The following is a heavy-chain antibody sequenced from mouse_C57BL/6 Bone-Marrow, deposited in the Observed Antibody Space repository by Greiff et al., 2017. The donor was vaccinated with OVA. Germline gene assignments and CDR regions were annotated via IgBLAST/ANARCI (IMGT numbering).Heavy chain of an antibody. CDR1: GFNITDDY. V-gene: IGHV14-4*01. CDR2: IDPENGDT. J-gene: IGHJ4*01. Sequence: VQLKQSGAELVRPGASVKLSCTASGFNITDDYMHWVKQRPEQGLEWIGWIDPENGDTEYASKFQGKATITADTSSNTAYLQLSSLTSEDTAVYYGTGDVREYYYAMDYWGQGTSVTVSS. D-gene: IGHD2-14*01. CDR3: TGDVREYYYAMDY.